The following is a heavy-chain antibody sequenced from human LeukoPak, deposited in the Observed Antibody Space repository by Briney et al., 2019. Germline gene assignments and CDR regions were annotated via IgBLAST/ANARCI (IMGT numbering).Heavy chain of an antibody. CDR3: ARVGSKDYYDSSGYYYGAFDV. CDR2: IYTSGST. CDR1: GGSISSGSYY. Sequence: SETLSLTCTVSGGSISSGSYYWSWIRQPAGKGLEWIGRIYTSGSTNYNPSLKSRVTISVDASKNQFSLKLSSVTAADTAVYYCARVGSKDYYDSSGYYYGAFDVWGQGTMVTVSS. J-gene: IGHJ3*01. V-gene: IGHV4-61*02. D-gene: IGHD3-22*01.